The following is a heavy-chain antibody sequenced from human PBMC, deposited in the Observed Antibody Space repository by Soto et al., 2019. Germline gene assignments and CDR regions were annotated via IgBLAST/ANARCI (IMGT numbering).Heavy chain of an antibody. V-gene: IGHV3-23*01. CDR2: ISGSGGDT. J-gene: IGHJ4*02. CDR3: ATGGWAGD. Sequence: EVHLLESGGGLVQPGGSLRLSCAASGFTFSPYAMTWVRQAPGKGLEWISFISGSGGDTYYAASVKGRFITSRDNSKNTVTLQMNSLRDEDTALYYCATGGWAGDWGQGTLVTVSS. CDR1: GFTFSPYA. D-gene: IGHD6-19*01.